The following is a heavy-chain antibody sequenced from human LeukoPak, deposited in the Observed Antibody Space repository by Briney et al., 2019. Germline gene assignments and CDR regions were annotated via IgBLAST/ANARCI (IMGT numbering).Heavy chain of an antibody. V-gene: IGHV1-2*02. J-gene: IGHJ4*02. CDR1: GYTFTGYY. D-gene: IGHD3-22*01. CDR3: ASRGYDSSGYYTDDY. Sequence: ASVKVSCKASGYTFTGYYMHWVRQAPGQGLEWMGWINPNSGGTNYAQKFQGRVTMTRDTSISTAYMELSRLRSDDTAVYYCASRGYDSSGYYTDDYWGQGTLVTVSS. CDR2: INPNSGGT.